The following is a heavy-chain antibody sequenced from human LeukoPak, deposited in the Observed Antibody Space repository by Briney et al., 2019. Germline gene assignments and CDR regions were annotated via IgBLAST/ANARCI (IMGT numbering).Heavy chain of an antibody. V-gene: IGHV1-69*13. Sequence: ASVRVSCKASGYTFTDYYIHWVRQAPGQGLEWMGGIIPIFGTANYAQKFQGRVTITADESTSTAYMELSSLRSEDTAVYYCARGVIQLLYYYYMDVWGKGTTVTISS. CDR3: ARGVIQLLYYYYMDV. CDR2: IIPIFGTA. D-gene: IGHD5-18*01. CDR1: GYTFTDYY. J-gene: IGHJ6*03.